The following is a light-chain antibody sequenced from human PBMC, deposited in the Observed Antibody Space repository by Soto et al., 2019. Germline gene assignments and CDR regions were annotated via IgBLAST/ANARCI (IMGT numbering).Light chain of an antibody. J-gene: IGKJ1*01. V-gene: IGKV1-5*03. CDR2: KAS. Sequence: PSLSILSASVRRRVTIICRASQSVSTWLAWYHQKPGKAPKLLIYKASNLESGVPSRFTGSGSGTEFTLTISSLQPDDFATYYCQLYNRWTVGHGTKVDIK. CDR3: QLYNRWT. CDR1: QSVSTW.